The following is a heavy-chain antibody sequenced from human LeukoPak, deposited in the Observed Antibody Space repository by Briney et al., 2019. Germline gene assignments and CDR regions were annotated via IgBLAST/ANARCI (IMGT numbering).Heavy chain of an antibody. V-gene: IGHV1-46*01. D-gene: IGHD6-13*01. CDR1: GYTFTSYY. J-gene: IGHJ3*02. Sequence: ASVKVSCKASGYTFTSYYMHWVRQAPEQGLEWMGIINPSGGSTSYAQKFQGRVTMTRDTSTSTVYMELSSLRSEDTAVYYCARDQAAAGTEDDAFDIWGQGTMVTVSS. CDR2: INPSGGST. CDR3: ARDQAAAGTEDDAFDI.